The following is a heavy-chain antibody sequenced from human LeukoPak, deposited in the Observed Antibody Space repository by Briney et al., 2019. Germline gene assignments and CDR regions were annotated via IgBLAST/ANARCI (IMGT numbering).Heavy chain of an antibody. Sequence: ASAKVSCKASGYTFTSYAISWVRQAPGQGLEWMGRIIPILGIANYAQKFQGRVTITADKSTSTAYMELSSLRSEDTAVYYCARGVDYYDSSGYYPTQYYFDYWGQGTLVTVSS. D-gene: IGHD3-22*01. CDR1: GYTFTSYA. J-gene: IGHJ4*02. CDR2: IIPILGIA. V-gene: IGHV1-69*04. CDR3: ARGVDYYDSSGYYPTQYYFDY.